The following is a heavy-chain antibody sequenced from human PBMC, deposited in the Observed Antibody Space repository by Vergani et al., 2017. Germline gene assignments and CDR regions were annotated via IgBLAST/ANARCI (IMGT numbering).Heavy chain of an antibody. D-gene: IGHD3-10*01. CDR3: AGDLDYGSGFDY. CDR2: IYYSGST. V-gene: IGHV4-59*01. CDR1: GGSISSYY. J-gene: IGHJ4*02. Sequence: QVQLQESGPGLVKPSETLSLTCTVSGGSISSYYWSWIRQPPGKGLEWIGYIYYSGSTNYHPSLKSRVTISVDTSKNQFSLKLSSVTAADTAVYYCAGDLDYGSGFDYWGQGTLVTVSS.